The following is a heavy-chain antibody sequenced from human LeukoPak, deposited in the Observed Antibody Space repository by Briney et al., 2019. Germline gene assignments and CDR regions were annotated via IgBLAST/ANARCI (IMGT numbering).Heavy chain of an antibody. D-gene: IGHD6-6*01. V-gene: IGHV4-4*07. CDR2: VYTSGST. CDR1: GGSISSYY. CDR3: ARQDPIAARPLDY. J-gene: IGHJ4*02. Sequence: WETLSLTCTVSGGSISSYYWNWIRQPAGKGLEWIGRVYTSGSTNYNPSLKSRVTMSVDTSKNQFSLKVSSVTAADAAIYYCARQDPIAARPLDYWGQGTLVTVSS.